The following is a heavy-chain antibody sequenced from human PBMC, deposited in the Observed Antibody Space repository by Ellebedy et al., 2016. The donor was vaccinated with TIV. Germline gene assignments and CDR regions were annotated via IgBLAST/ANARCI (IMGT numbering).Heavy chain of an antibody. Sequence: ASVKVSCKASGFTFTSSAVLWVRQARGQRLEWIGWIVVGSGNTNYAQKFQGRVTMTRDTSTSTVYMELSSLRSEDTAVYYCARDGSINNFDYWGLGTLVTVSP. D-gene: IGHD2-2*03. CDR3: ARDGSINNFDY. V-gene: IGHV1-58*01. J-gene: IGHJ4*02. CDR2: IVVGSGNT. CDR1: GFTFTSSA.